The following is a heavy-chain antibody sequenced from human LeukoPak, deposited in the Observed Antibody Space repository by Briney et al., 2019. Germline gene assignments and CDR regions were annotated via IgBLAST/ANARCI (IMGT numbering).Heavy chain of an antibody. J-gene: IGHJ4*02. D-gene: IGHD6-13*01. CDR1: GGSVSDYY. CDR3: ARVTGYRIEDYFDY. V-gene: IGHV4-59*02. Sequence: SETLSLTCTVSGGSVSDYYWSWIRQPPGKGLEWIGYIYYSGSTNYNPSLKSRVTISVETSKNEFSLKLRSVTAADTAVYYCARVTGYRIEDYFDYWGQGTLVTVSS. CDR2: IYYSGST.